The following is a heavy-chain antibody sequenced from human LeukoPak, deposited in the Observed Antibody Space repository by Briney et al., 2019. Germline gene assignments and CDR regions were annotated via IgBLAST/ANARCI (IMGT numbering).Heavy chain of an antibody. Sequence: PSETLSLTCAVYGGSFSGYYWSWIRQHPGKGLEWIGYIYYSGSTYYNPSLKSRVTISVDTSKNQFSLKLSSVTAADTAVYYCASVNIVVVTPDAFDIWGQGTMVTVSS. D-gene: IGHD2-21*02. J-gene: IGHJ3*02. CDR2: IYYSGST. CDR3: ASVNIVVVTPDAFDI. CDR1: GGSFSGYY. V-gene: IGHV4-31*11.